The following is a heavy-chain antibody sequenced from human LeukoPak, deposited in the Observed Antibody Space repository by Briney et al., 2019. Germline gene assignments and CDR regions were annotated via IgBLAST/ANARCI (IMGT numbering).Heavy chain of an antibody. CDR1: GFTFNNYW. CDR3: ATFRFLGT. J-gene: IGHJ3*01. CDR2: IKPGGTEK. D-gene: IGHD3-3*01. Sequence: TGGSLRLSCAASGFTFNNYWMTWVRQGPGKGLEWVANIKPGGTEKYYVDSVKGRFTISRDNVKNSLYLQMNSLRAEDTAIYYCATFRFLGTWGQGTMVTVSP. V-gene: IGHV3-7*03.